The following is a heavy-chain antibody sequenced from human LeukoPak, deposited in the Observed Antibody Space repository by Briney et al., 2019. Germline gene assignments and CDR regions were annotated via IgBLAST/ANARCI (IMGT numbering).Heavy chain of an antibody. J-gene: IGHJ4*02. V-gene: IGHV3-48*03. Sequence: SVSTIYYAASVKGRFTISRDNAKNSLYLQMNSLRAEDTAVYYCARDQLGGYYDSSGYYYWGQGTLVTVSS. D-gene: IGHD3-22*01. CDR3: ARDQLGGYYDSSGYYY. CDR2: SVSTI.